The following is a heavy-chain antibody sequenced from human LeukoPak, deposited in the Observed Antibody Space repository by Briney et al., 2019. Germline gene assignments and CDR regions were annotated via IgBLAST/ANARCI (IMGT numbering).Heavy chain of an antibody. CDR2: IWYDGSNK. D-gene: IGHD4-17*01. CDR3: ASEGMTTVTTWFDP. J-gene: IGHJ5*02. V-gene: IGHV3-33*01. CDR1: GFTFSSYG. Sequence: PGGSLRLSCAASGFTFSSYGMHWVRQAPGKGLEWVAVIWYDGSNKYYAESVKGRFTISKDNSKNTLYLQMNSLRAEDTAVYYCASEGMTTVTTWFDPWGQGTLVTVSS.